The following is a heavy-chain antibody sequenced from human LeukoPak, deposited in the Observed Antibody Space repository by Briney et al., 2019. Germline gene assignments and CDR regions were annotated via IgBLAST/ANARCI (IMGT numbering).Heavy chain of an antibody. J-gene: IGHJ5*02. CDR1: GGSFSGYY. CDR3: ARAGVGYCSGGSRRRLFDP. V-gene: IGHV4-34*01. Sequence: SETLSLTCAVYGGSFSGYYWSWIRQPPGKGLEWIGEINHSGSTNYNPSLKSRVTISVDTSKNQFSLKLSSVTAADTAVYYCARAGVGYCSGGSRRRLFDPWGQGTLVTVSS. CDR2: INHSGST. D-gene: IGHD2-15*01.